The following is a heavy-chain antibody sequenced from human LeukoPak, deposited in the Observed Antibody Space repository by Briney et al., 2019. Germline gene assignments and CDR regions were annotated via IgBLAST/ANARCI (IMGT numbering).Heavy chain of an antibody. CDR2: ISGSGGST. D-gene: IGHD3-10*01. CDR3: AKSLVLLWFGEFDY. J-gene: IGHJ4*02. Sequence: PGGSLGLSCAASGFTFSSYAMSWVRQAPGKGLEWVSAISGSGGSTYYADSVKGRFTISRDNSKNTLYLQMNSLRAEDTAVYYCAKSLVLLWFGEFDYWGQGTLVTVSS. CDR1: GFTFSSYA. V-gene: IGHV3-23*01.